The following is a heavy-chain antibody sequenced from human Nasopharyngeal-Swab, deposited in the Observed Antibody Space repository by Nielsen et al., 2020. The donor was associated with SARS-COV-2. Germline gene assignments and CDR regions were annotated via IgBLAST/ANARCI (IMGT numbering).Heavy chain of an antibody. CDR1: GFTFSSYS. CDR3: ARGMGVTMIVVPFRMYFDL. D-gene: IGHD3-22*01. Sequence: GESLKISCAASGFTFSSYSMNWVRQAPGKGLEWVSSISSSSSYIYYADSVKGRFTISRDNAKNSLYLQMNSLRAEDTAAYYCARGMGVTMIVVPFRMYFDLWGRGTLVTVSS. V-gene: IGHV3-21*01. J-gene: IGHJ2*01. CDR2: ISSSSSYI.